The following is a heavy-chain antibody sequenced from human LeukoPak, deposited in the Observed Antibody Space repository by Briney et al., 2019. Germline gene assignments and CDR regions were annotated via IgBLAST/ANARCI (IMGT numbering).Heavy chain of an antibody. J-gene: IGHJ4*02. V-gene: IGHV3-23*01. CDR3: ATTNDIGNYYFDF. CDR2: ISGSGDDI. CDR1: GFTFSSYA. D-gene: IGHD4-23*01. Sequence: GGSLRLSCEASGFTFSSYAMSWVRQAPGKGPEWVSVISGSGDDIYYADSVKGRFTISRDISRNTLYLQMNSLRPEDTALYYCATTNDIGNYYFDFWGQGSLVTVSS.